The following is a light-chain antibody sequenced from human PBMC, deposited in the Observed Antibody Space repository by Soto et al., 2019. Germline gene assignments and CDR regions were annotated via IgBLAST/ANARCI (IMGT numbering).Light chain of an antibody. Sequence: EIVMTQSPATLSVSPGERATLSCRASPSVTNFLAWYQQKPGQAPRLLIYGASSRATGIPDRFSGSGSGTDFTLTISRLEPEDFAVYYCQQYGSSPLTFGGGTKVDIK. V-gene: IGKV3-20*01. CDR2: GAS. CDR1: PSVTNF. CDR3: QQYGSSPLT. J-gene: IGKJ4*01.